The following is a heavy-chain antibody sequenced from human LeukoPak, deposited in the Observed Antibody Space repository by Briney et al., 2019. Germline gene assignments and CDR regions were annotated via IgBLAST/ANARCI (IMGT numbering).Heavy chain of an antibody. CDR3: TRGDYYDNSGYYLLFDY. D-gene: IGHD3-22*01. J-gene: IGHJ4*02. CDR1: GFTFGDYG. Sequence: GRSLRLSCTASGFTFGDYGMSWVRQAPGEGLEWVGFIRSKPYGGTTEYAASVKGRFTISRDDSESIAYLQMNSLKTEDTAVYYCTRGDYYDNSGYYLLFDYWGQGTLVTVSS. V-gene: IGHV3-49*04. CDR2: IRSKPYGGTT.